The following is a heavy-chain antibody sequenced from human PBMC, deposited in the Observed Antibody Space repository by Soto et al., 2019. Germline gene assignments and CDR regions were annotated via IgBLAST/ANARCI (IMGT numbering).Heavy chain of an antibody. J-gene: IGHJ6*01. D-gene: IGHD3-10*01. CDR1: GIPVSSNY. CDR3: ARDGPYYYASRMDV. V-gene: IGHV3-53*04. Sequence: EVQLVESGGGLVQPGGSLRLSCVASGIPVSSNYMTWVRQAPGKGLEWVSVLHSGGDTYANSVKGRFTISRHDSTNTLFLQMNSLTAEDTAVYYCARDGPYYYASRMDVW. CDR2: LHSGGDT.